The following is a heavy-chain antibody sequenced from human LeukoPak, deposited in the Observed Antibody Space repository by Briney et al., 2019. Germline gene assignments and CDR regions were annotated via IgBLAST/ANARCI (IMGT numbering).Heavy chain of an antibody. D-gene: IGHD3-10*02. V-gene: IGHV3-7*01. CDR1: GFSFSNYW. CDR3: AELGITMIGGV. CDR2: IKQDGSEI. Sequence: GGSPRLSCAASGFSFSNYWMSWVRQAPGKGLEWVANIKQDGSEIYYVDSVRGRFTISRDNAKNSLYLQMNSLRAEDTAVYYCAELGITMIGGVWGKGATVTISS. J-gene: IGHJ6*04.